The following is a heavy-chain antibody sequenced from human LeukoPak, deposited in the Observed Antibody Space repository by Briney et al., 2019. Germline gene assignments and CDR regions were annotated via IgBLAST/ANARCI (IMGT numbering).Heavy chain of an antibody. D-gene: IGHD2-2*01. CDR1: GNYW. Sequence: GGSLRLSCAASGNYWMHWVRQAPGKGLVWVTHVNSDGSWTSHADSVKGRFTISKDNAKNTVYLQMNNLRTEDTAVYYCVSFYETNWGRGTLVTVSS. V-gene: IGHV3-74*01. J-gene: IGHJ4*02. CDR3: VSFYETN. CDR2: VNSDGSWT.